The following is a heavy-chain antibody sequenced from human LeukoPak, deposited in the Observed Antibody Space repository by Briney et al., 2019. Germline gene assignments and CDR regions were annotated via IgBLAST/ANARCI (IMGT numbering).Heavy chain of an antibody. J-gene: IGHJ4*02. D-gene: IGHD2-2*01. CDR3: AKDGDYCSSTSCSGEYYFDY. Sequence: PGGSLRLSCAASGFTFSSYAMSWVRQAPGKGLEWVSAISGSGGSTYYADSVKGRFTISRDNSKNTPYLQMNSLRAEDTAVYYCAKDGDYCSSTSCSGEYYFDYWGQGTLVTVSS. V-gene: IGHV3-23*01. CDR2: ISGSGGST. CDR1: GFTFSSYA.